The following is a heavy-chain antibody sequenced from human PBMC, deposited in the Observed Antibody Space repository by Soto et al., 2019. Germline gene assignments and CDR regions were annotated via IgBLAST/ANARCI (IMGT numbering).Heavy chain of an antibody. J-gene: IGHJ3*02. CDR1: GFTFRSYW. CDR3: ARVRGSISNDAFDI. D-gene: IGHD5-12*01. V-gene: IGHV3-74*01. CDR2: INSDGSSP. Sequence: GGSLRLSCAASGFTFRSYWMYWVRQAPGKGLVWVSRINSDGSSPSYADSVEGRFTISRDNAKNTLYLQMNSLRAEDTAVYYCARVRGSISNDAFDIWGQGTMVTVSS.